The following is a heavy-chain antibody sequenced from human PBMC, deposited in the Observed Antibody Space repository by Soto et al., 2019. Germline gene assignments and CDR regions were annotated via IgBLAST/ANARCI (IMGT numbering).Heavy chain of an antibody. J-gene: IGHJ4*02. CDR2: ISGSGGST. CDR3: AKWLDYYDSSGYLGY. V-gene: IGHV3-23*01. CDR1: GFTCISYA. Sequence: PGGSLRLSCAASGFTCISYAMIWVLQAQGKGLEWVSAISGSGGSTYYADSVKGRFTISRDNSKNTLYLQMNSLRAEDTAVYYCAKWLDYYDSSGYLGYWGQGTLVTVSS. D-gene: IGHD3-22*01.